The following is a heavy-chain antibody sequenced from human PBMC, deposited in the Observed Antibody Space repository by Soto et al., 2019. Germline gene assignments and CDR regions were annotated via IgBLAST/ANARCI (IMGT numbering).Heavy chain of an antibody. CDR1: GFTFSSYS. Sequence: EVQLVESGGGLVKPGGSLRLSCAASGFTFSSYSMNWVRQAPGKGLEWVSSISSSSSYIYYADSVKGRFTISRDNAKNSLYLQMNSLRAEDTAVYYCARRGGVVANYYYYGMDVWGQGTTVTVSS. CDR3: ARRGGVVANYYYYGMDV. J-gene: IGHJ6*02. CDR2: ISSSSSYI. V-gene: IGHV3-21*01. D-gene: IGHD2-2*01.